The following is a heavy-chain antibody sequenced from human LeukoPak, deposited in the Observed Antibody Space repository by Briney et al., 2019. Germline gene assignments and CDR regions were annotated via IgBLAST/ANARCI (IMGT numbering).Heavy chain of an antibody. D-gene: IGHD5-12*01. Sequence: PSETLSLTCVVYGGSLSSYYWGWIRQPPGKGLEWIGSIYYSGSTYYNPSLKSRVTISVDTSKNQFSLKLSSVTAADTAVYYCARRVATAYNWFDPWGQGTLVTVSS. V-gene: IGHV4-39*01. J-gene: IGHJ5*02. CDR1: GGSLSSYY. CDR3: ARRVATAYNWFDP. CDR2: IYYSGST.